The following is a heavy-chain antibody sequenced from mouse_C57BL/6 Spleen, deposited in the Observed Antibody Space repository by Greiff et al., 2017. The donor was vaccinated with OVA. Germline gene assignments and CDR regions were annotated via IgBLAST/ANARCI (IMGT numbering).Heavy chain of an antibody. V-gene: IGHV1-19*01. CDR1: GYTFTDYY. D-gene: IGHD1-1*01. Sequence: EVQLQQSGPVLVKPGASVKMSCKASGYTFTDYYMNWVKQSHGKSLEWIGVINPYNGGTSYNQKFKGKATLTVDKSSITSYMELHSLPSEDSAVYYCARGAVVEGCDYWGQGTTLTVSS. CDR2: INPYNGGT. J-gene: IGHJ2*01. CDR3: ARGAVVEGCDY.